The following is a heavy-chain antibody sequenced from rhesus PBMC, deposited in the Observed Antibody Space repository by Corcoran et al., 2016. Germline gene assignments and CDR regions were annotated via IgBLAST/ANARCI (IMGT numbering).Heavy chain of an antibody. D-gene: IGHD2-39*02. Sequence: QVQLVQSGAEVKQPGASVKVSCKASGYTFTRDSMNWVRQAHGQRLEWMGWSHPDPGNPSYPQGFKEQFTFSMYTSISTSYLQISSLKTEDTAVYYCAKYTTYFDYWGQGVLVTVSS. CDR1: GYTFTRDS. V-gene: IGHV7-114*01. J-gene: IGHJ4*01. CDR2: SHPDPGNP. CDR3: AKYTTYFDY.